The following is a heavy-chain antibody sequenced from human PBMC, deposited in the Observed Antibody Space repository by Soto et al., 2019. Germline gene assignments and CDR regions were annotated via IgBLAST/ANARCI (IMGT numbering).Heavy chain of an antibody. Sequence: SATLSLTCTVSGDSISSADYYWSWIRQTPGKGLEWIGHIFYSGTTYYNPSLKSRLTISVDTSKNHFSLRLTSVTAADTAVYYCARDLWVEPELYYYGMDVWGQGTTVTVSS. V-gene: IGHV4-30-4*01. CDR3: ARDLWVEPELYYYGMDV. D-gene: IGHD1-1*01. J-gene: IGHJ6*02. CDR1: GDSISSADYY. CDR2: IFYSGTT.